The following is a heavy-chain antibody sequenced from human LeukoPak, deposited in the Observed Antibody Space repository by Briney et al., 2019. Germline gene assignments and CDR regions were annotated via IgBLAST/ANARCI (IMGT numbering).Heavy chain of an antibody. D-gene: IGHD3-22*01. CDR3: ARISGRITMIVGGAFDI. CDR1: GFTFSDYY. CDR2: ISSSSSYT. Sequence: GGSLRLSCAASGFTFSDYYMSWIRQAPGKGLEWVSYISSSSSYTNYADSVKGRFTISRDNAKNSLYLQMNSLRAEDTAVYYCARISGRITMIVGGAFDIWGQGTMVTVSS. J-gene: IGHJ3*02. V-gene: IGHV3-11*06.